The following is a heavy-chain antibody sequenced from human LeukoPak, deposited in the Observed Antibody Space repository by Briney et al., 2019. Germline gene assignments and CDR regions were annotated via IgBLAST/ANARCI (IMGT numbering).Heavy chain of an antibody. V-gene: IGHV3-30*02. CDR2: IRFDGSHE. J-gene: IGHJ4*02. Sequence: GGSLRLSCAASVFTFSIYGRHWGREAPGKGLECVAFIRFDGSHEYYADSVKGRFTISRDISKTTLYLQINSLRAEDTAVYYCAKDRRAHSSGWPDYWGQGTLVTVSS. D-gene: IGHD6-19*01. CDR3: AKDRRAHSSGWPDY. CDR1: VFTFSIYG.